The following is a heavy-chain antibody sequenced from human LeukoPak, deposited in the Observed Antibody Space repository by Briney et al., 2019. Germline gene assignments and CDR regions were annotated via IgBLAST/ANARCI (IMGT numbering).Heavy chain of an antibody. J-gene: IGHJ3*02. CDR3: ARVGVDTATEHAFDI. CDR2: IYYSGST. CDR1: GGSISGGGYY. D-gene: IGHD5-18*01. Sequence: SETLSLTCTVSGGSISGGGYYWSWIRQHPGKGLEWIGYIYYSGSTYYNPSLKSRVTISVDTSKNQFSLKLSSVTAADTAVYYCARVGVDTATEHAFDIWGQGTMVTVSS. V-gene: IGHV4-31*03.